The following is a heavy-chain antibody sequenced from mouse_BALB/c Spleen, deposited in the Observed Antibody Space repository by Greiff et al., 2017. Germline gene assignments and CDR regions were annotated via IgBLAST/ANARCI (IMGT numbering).Heavy chain of an antibody. J-gene: IGHJ2*01. CDR2: INPSTGYT. CDR3: AREDDGYYPLDY. D-gene: IGHD2-3*01. Sequence: QVQLQQSGAELAKPGASVKMSCKASGYTFTSYWMHWVKQRPGQGLEWIGYINPSTGYTEYNQKFKDKATLTADTSSNTAYLQLSSLTSEDTAVYYCAREDDGYYPLDYWGQGTTLTVSS. V-gene: IGHV1-7*01. CDR1: GYTFTSYW.